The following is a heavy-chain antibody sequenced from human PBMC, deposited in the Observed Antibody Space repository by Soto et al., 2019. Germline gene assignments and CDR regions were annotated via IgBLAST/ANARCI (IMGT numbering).Heavy chain of an antibody. Sequence: GESLKISCKGSGYSFTSYWIGWVRQMPGKGLEWMGIIYPGDSDTRYSPSFQGQVTISADKSISTAYLQWSSLKASDFAMFYCVRHYTIFENWFDPWGQGTLVTVSS. CDR3: VRHYTIFENWFDP. CDR2: IYPGDSDT. CDR1: GYSFTSYW. V-gene: IGHV5-51*01. D-gene: IGHD3-3*01. J-gene: IGHJ5*02.